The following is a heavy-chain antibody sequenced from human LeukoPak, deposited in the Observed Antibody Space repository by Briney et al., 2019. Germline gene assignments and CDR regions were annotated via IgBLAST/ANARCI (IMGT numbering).Heavy chain of an antibody. J-gene: IGHJ6*04. CDR3: ARAPEQIRSYCSSTSCPPDV. Sequence: SQTLSLTCAISGDSVSSNSAAWNWIRQSPSRGLEWLGRTYYRSKWYNDYAVSVKSRITIIPDTSKNQFSLQLNSVTPEDTAVYYCARAPEQIRSYCSSTSCPPDVWGKGTTVTVSS. V-gene: IGHV6-1*01. CDR2: TYYRSKWYN. CDR1: GDSVSSNSAA. D-gene: IGHD2-2*01.